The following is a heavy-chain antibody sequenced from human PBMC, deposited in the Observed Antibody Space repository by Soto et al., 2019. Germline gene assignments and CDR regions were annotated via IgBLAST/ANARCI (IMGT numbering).Heavy chain of an antibody. D-gene: IGHD3-22*01. J-gene: IGHJ4*02. V-gene: IGHV3-53*01. CDR3: ERGGSDDSRGQLAY. CDR2: IYSGGST. Sequence: PGGSMGLACAASGVTVSSNYMSWVRQAPGKGLEWVSVIYSGGSTYYADSVKGRFTISRDNSKNTLYLQMNSLRAEDTAVYCCERGGSDDSRGQLAYWAQGTIDPVSA. CDR1: GVTVSSNY.